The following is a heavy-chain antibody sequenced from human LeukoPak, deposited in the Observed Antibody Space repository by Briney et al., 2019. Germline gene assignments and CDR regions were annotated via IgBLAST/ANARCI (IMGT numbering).Heavy chain of an antibody. D-gene: IGHD3-9*01. CDR3: ASSRLRYFDWLLPPGFDY. J-gene: IGHJ4*02. CDR2: IYYSGST. V-gene: IGHV4-39*07. Sequence: SETLSLTCTVSGGSISSSSYYWGWIRQPPGKGLEWIGSIYYSGSTYYNPSLKSRVTISVDASKNQFSLKLSSVTAADTAVYYCASSRLRYFDWLLPPGFDYWGQGTLVTVSS. CDR1: GGSISSSSYY.